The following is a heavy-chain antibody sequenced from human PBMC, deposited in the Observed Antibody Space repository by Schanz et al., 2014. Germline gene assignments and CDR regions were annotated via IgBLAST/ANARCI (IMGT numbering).Heavy chain of an antibody. CDR3: AKVSGRGVISYYYYAMDV. CDR1: GLTFSSYG. D-gene: IGHD3-10*01. V-gene: IGHV3-23*04. CDR2: SSGSGIST. Sequence: EVQVVESGGGLVQPGGSLRLSCVASGLTFSSYGMRWVRQAPGKGLEWVSGSSGSGISTYYADSVKGRFTMSRDNSKNTLYLQMNSLRAEDTAVYYCAKVSGRGVISYYYYAMDVWGRGATVTVSS. J-gene: IGHJ6*02.